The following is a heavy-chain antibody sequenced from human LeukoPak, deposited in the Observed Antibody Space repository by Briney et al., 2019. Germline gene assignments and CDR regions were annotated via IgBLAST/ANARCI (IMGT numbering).Heavy chain of an antibody. V-gene: IGHV1-46*01. J-gene: IGHJ6*03. Sequence: ASVKVSCKASGYTFTSYHMHWVRQAPGQGLEWMGIINPSGGSTSYAQKFQGRVTISVDTSKNQFSLRLSSVTAADTAVYYCARDWGVSARPGYMDVWGKGTTVTVSS. CDR2: INPSGGST. CDR1: GYTFTSYH. D-gene: IGHD6-6*01. CDR3: ARDWGVSARPGYMDV.